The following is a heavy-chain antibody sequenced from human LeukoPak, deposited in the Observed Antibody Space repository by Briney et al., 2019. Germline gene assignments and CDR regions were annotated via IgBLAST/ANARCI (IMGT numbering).Heavy chain of an antibody. CDR1: GFTFNSYE. V-gene: IGHV3-48*03. Sequence: GGALRLSCAASGFTFNSYEMNWVRQAPGKGLEWVSYISSSGSTIYYADSVKGRFTISRDNAKNSLYLQMNSLRAEDTAVYYCAELGITMIGGVWGKGTTVTISS. J-gene: IGHJ6*04. CDR2: ISSSGSTI. CDR3: AELGITMIGGV. D-gene: IGHD3-10*02.